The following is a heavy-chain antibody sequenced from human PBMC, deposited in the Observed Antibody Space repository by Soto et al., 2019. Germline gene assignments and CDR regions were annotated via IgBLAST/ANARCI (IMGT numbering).Heavy chain of an antibody. D-gene: IGHD3-22*01. J-gene: IGHJ3*02. CDR1: GYTFTSYD. CDR2: MNPNSGNT. V-gene: IGHV1-8*01. Sequence: ASVKVSCQASGYTFTSYDINCVRQATGQGLEWMGWMNPNSGNTGYAQKFQGRATMTRNTSTSTAYMELRSLRSEDTAMYYCARAHYHESSGWSSAFDIWGQGTMVPVSS. CDR3: ARAHYHESSGWSSAFDI.